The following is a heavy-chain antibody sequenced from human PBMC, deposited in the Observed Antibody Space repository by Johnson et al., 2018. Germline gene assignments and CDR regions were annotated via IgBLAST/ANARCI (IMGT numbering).Heavy chain of an antibody. D-gene: IGHD3-22*01. V-gene: IGHV4-39*07. Sequence: QVQLQESGPGLVKPSETLSLTCTVSGGSISSSSYYWGWIRQPPGKGLEWIGSIYYSGSTYYNPSLKSRVTISVDTSKNQFSLKLSSVTAAATAVYYCARDPPSGYSDSSGGGVWGQGTMVTVSS. CDR1: GGSISSSSYY. CDR2: IYYSGST. J-gene: IGHJ3*01. CDR3: ARDPPSGYSDSSGGGV.